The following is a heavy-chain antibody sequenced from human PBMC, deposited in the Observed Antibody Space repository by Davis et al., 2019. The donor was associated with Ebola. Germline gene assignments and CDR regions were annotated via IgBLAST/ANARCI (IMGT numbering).Heavy chain of an antibody. CDR3: ARERVYYYGMDV. CDR2: VSGSGDRT. J-gene: IGHJ6*02. Sequence: GESLKISCTASGFTFSTYALSWVRQAPGKGLEWVASVSGSGDRTYYADSVKGRFTISRDNAKNSLYLQMNSLRAEDTAVYYCARERVYYYGMDVWGQGTTVTVSS. V-gene: IGHV3-23*01. CDR1: GFTFSTYA.